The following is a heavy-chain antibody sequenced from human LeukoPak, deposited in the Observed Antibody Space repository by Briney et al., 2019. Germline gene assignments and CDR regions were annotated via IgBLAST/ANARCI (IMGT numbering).Heavy chain of an antibody. D-gene: IGHD3-22*01. V-gene: IGHV1-18*01. CDR2: ISAYNGNT. CDR3: AGFRMDYDSSGYFSDAFDI. CDR1: GYTFTSYG. J-gene: IGHJ3*02. Sequence: ASVKVSCKASGYTFTSYGISWVRQAPGQGLEWMGWISAYNGNTNYAQKLQGRVTMTTDTSTSTAYMELRSLRSDDTAVYYCAGFRMDYDSSGYFSDAFDIWGQGTMVTVSS.